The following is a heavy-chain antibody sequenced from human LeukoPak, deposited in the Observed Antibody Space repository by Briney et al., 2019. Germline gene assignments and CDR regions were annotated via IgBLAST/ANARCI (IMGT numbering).Heavy chain of an antibody. CDR3: TRDTGTTGEVKFDP. Sequence: PSETLSLTCTVSGYSISSGYYWGWIRQSPGKGLEWIGNNYRSGSIYYNPSLKSRVTMSVDTSKSQFSLNLMSVTAADTAVYYCTRDTGTTGEVKFDPWGQGTLVTVSS. CDR2: NYRSGSI. J-gene: IGHJ5*02. CDR1: GYSISSGYY. V-gene: IGHV4-38-2*02. D-gene: IGHD4-17*01.